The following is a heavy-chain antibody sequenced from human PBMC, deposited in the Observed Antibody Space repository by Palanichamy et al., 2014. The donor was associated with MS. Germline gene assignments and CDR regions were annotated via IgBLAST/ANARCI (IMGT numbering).Heavy chain of an antibody. D-gene: IGHD5-12*01. CDR2: FDPEDGET. V-gene: IGHV1-24*01. CDR1: GYTLTELS. CDR3: ATSPPTSGYDLDYFDY. Sequence: QVQLVQSGAEVKKPGASVKVSCKVSGYTLTELSMHWVRQAPGKGLEWMGGFDPEDGETIYAQKFQGRVTMTEDTSTDTAYMELSSLRSEDTAVYYCATSPPTSGYDLDYFDYWGQGTLVTVSS. J-gene: IGHJ4*02.